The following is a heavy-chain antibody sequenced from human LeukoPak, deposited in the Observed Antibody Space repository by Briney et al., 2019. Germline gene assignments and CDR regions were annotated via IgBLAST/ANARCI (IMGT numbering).Heavy chain of an antibody. CDR3: ARVSLRGRYYISCAFDI. CDR2: IYHSGST. Sequence: SETLSLTCTVSGGSISSSNWGSWVRQPPGKGLEWIGEIYHSGSTNYNPSLKSRVTISVDKSKNQFSLKLSSVTAGDTAVYYCARVSLRGRYYISCAFDIWGQGTMVTVSS. CDR1: GGSISSSNW. J-gene: IGHJ3*02. V-gene: IGHV4-4*02. D-gene: IGHD1-26*01.